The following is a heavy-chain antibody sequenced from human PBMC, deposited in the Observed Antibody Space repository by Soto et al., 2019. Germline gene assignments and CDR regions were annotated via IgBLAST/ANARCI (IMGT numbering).Heavy chain of an antibody. D-gene: IGHD5-18*01. CDR2: IYWDDDK. CDR3: AHSRIPLWSIFFDY. Sequence: QITLKESGPTLVKPTQTLTLTCTFSGFSLSTSGVGVGWIRQPPGKALEWLALIYWDDDKRYSPSLKSRLTITKDTSKHQVVLTMTNMDPVDTATYYWAHSRIPLWSIFFDYWGQGTLVTVSS. V-gene: IGHV2-5*02. J-gene: IGHJ4*02. CDR1: GFSLSTSGVG.